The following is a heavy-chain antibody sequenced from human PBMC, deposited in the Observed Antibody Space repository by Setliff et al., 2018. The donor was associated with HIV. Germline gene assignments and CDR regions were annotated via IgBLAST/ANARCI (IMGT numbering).Heavy chain of an antibody. CDR3: ARGHDSSGYFGIDY. CDR1: GFSINSGYY. D-gene: IGHD3-22*01. V-gene: IGHV4-38-2*01. Sequence: ASETLSLTCAVSGFSINSGYYWGWIRQPPGKGLEWIGSIYQTGTTYYNPSLKSRVTISVDTSKNQFSLKLSSVTAADTAVYYCARGHDSSGYFGIDYWGQGTLVTVSS. CDR2: IYQTGTT. J-gene: IGHJ4*02.